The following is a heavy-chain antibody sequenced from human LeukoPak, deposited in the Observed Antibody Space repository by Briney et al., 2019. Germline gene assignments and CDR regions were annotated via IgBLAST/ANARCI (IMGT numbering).Heavy chain of an antibody. Sequence: SQTLSLTCTVSGGSFSSGGYYWSWIRRHPGKGLEWIGYIYYSGSTYYNPSLKSRVTISVDTSKNQFSLKLSSVTAADTAVYYCARVRLEAYCGGDCPEYFQHWGQGTLVTVSS. CDR2: IYYSGST. J-gene: IGHJ1*01. D-gene: IGHD2-21*02. CDR3: ARVRLEAYCGGDCPEYFQH. CDR1: GGSFSSGGYY. V-gene: IGHV4-31*03.